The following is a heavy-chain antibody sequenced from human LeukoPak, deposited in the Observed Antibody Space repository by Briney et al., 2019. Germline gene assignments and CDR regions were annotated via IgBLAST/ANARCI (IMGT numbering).Heavy chain of an antibody. CDR1: GFTFSSYS. CDR3: AKDGVMIFGVEIFDY. J-gene: IGHJ4*02. Sequence: GGSLRLSCAASGFTFSSYSMNWVRQAPGKGLEWVSSISSSSSYIYYADSVKGRFTISRDNAKNSLYLQMNSLRAEDTAVYYCAKDGVMIFGVEIFDYWGQGTLVTVSS. CDR2: ISSSSSYI. V-gene: IGHV3-21*01. D-gene: IGHD3-3*01.